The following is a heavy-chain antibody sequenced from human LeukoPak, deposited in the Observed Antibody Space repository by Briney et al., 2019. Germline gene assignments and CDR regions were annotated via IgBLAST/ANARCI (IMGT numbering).Heavy chain of an antibody. CDR1: RYTFSGHS. CDR2: INPNSGGT. Sequence: GASVKVSCKASRYTFSGHSMHWVRQAPGQGLEWMGWINPNSGGTNYAQKFQDRVTMTRDTSISTAYMELSSLRSDDTAVYYCARDTAATKDAFDIWGQGTMVTVSS. CDR3: ARDTAATKDAFDI. J-gene: IGHJ3*02. D-gene: IGHD1-14*01. V-gene: IGHV1-2*02.